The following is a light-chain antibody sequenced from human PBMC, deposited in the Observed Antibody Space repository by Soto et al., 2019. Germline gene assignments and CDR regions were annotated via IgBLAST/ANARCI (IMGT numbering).Light chain of an antibody. CDR2: AAS. CDR1: QSISNH. Sequence: DIQMTQSPSSLSASVEDRVIITCGASQSISNHFNWYQQKQGKAPKXLIFAASSLQSGVPSRFSGSRSGPDLTITISSLKPEDFETYYCQQSYSSPPTFGQGTKVDIK. V-gene: IGKV1-39*01. J-gene: IGKJ1*01. CDR3: QQSYSSPPT.